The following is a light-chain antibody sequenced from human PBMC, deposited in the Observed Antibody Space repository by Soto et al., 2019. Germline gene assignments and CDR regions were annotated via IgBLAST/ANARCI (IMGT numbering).Light chain of an antibody. Sequence: EIVMTQSPATLSVSPGDRATLSCRASQSVSSNLAWYQQKPGQAPRLLIFGASTRAAGFPDRFSGSGSGTDFTLTISSLQPEDFATYYCQQSYSTPTFGQGTKVDIK. CDR1: QSVSSN. CDR2: GAS. V-gene: IGKV3D-15*01. J-gene: IGKJ1*01. CDR3: QQSYSTPT.